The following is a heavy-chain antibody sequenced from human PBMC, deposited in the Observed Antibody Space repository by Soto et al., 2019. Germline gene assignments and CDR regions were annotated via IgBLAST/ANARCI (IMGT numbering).Heavy chain of an antibody. D-gene: IGHD6-13*01. CDR1: GYTFTSYA. Sequence: ASVKVSCKASGYTFTSYAMHWVRQAPGQRLEWMGWINAGNGNTNYAQKFQGRVTITADKSTSTAYMELSSLRSEDTAVYYCATSIAAAGTSYYYYGMDVWGQGTTVTVSS. V-gene: IGHV1-3*01. J-gene: IGHJ6*02. CDR2: INAGNGNT. CDR3: ATSIAAAGTSYYYYGMDV.